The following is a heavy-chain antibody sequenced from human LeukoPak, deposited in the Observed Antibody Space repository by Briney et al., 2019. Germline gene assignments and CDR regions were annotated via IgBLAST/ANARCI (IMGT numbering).Heavy chain of an antibody. D-gene: IGHD6-13*01. J-gene: IGHJ4*02. CDR2: IYYSGST. V-gene: IGHV4-61*01. Sequence: SETLSLTCTVSGDSISSGSFYWSWIRQPPGKGLEWIGFIYYSGSTNYNPSLKSRITISVGTSKNQFSLKLSSVTAADTAVYYCVRGYSNSWTYYFDYWGQGTLVTVSS. CDR3: VRGYSNSWTYYFDY. CDR1: GDSISSGSFY.